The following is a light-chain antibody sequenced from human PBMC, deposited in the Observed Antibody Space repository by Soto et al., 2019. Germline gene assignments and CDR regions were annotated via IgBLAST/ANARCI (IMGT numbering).Light chain of an antibody. J-gene: IGKJ4*01. V-gene: IGKV1-12*01. CDR1: QGINSW. Sequence: DIQMTQSPSSVSASVGDGVTITCRASQGINSWLAWYQQKSGKAPKLLIYSASSLVSGVPSRFSGSGSGTDFTLTISSLQPEDFATYYCQQANTFALTFGGGTKV. CDR2: SAS. CDR3: QQANTFALT.